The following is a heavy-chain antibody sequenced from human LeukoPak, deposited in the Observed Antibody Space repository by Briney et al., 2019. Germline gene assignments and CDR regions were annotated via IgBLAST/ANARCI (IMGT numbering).Heavy chain of an antibody. J-gene: IGHJ6*02. CDR3: ARVKTDGSGSYYQGMDV. D-gene: IGHD3-10*01. Sequence: GGSLRLSCAASGFTFSRYWMHWVRQGPGKGLVWVSRINSDGSSTSYADSVKGRFTISRDNAKNTLYLQMNSLRVEDTAVYYCARVKTDGSGSYYQGMDVWGQGTTVTVSS. V-gene: IGHV3-74*01. CDR1: GFTFSRYW. CDR2: INSDGSST.